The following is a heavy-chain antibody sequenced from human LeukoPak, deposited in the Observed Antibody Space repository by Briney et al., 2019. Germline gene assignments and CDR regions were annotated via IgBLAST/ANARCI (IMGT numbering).Heavy chain of an antibody. CDR2: INHSGSI. D-gene: IGHD6-19*01. CDR1: GGSFSDYY. J-gene: IGHJ4*02. CDR3: ARIAVPRVRRYFDY. Sequence: SETLSLTCAVYGGSFSDYYWSWIRQPPGKGLEWIGEINHSGSINYNPSPKSRVTISVDTSKNQFSLKLSSVTAADTAVYYCARIAVPRVRRYFDYWGQGTLVTVSS. V-gene: IGHV4-34*01.